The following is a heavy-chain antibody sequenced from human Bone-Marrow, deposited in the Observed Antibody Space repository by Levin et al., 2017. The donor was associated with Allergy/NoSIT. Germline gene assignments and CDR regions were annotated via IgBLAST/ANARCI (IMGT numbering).Heavy chain of an antibody. CDR3: TTDRGPRYCSRTTCSWTS. D-gene: IGHD2-2*01. CDR1: GFTFANGW. J-gene: IGHJ5*02. CDR2: VKPKNDGGTT. Sequence: PGGSLRLSCAGSGFTFANGWMNWVRQAPGKGLEWVGRVKPKNDGGTTDYAAPVKGRFTISRDDSKNTVYLQMNSLKTEDTAIYYCTTDRGPRYCSRTTCSWTSWGQGTLVTVSS. V-gene: IGHV3-15*01.